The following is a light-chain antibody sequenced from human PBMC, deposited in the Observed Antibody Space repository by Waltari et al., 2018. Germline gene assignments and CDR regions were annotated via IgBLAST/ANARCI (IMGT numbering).Light chain of an antibody. CDR1: QSVSSY. J-gene: IGKJ4*01. CDR2: AAS. Sequence: EIVLTQSPATLSLSPGASATPSCRASQSVSSYLAWYQQKPGQAPRLLIYAASSRATGIPARFSGSGSGTDFTLTISSLESEDFAVYYCQHRSNWPLTFGGGTKVEIK. CDR3: QHRSNWPLT. V-gene: IGKV3-11*01.